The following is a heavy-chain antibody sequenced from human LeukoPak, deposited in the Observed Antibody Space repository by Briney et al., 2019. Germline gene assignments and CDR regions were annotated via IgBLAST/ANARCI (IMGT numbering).Heavy chain of an antibody. D-gene: IGHD3-10*01. CDR2: ISSTGYTI. V-gene: IGHV3-48*03. CDR1: GFTFSSYE. Sequence: GGSLRLSCAASGFTFSSYELNWVRQAPGKGLEWVSYISSTGYTIYYADSVKGRFTISRDNAKNSLYLQMNSLRAEDTAVYYCARVLQYGSNGMDVWGQGTTVTVSS. CDR3: ARVLQYGSNGMDV. J-gene: IGHJ6*02.